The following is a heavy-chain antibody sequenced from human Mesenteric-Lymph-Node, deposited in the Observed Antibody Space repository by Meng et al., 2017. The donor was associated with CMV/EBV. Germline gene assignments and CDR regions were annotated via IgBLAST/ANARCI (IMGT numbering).Heavy chain of an antibody. Sequence: GESLKISCAASGFTFSSYAMHWVRQAPGKGLEWVAVISYDGSNKYYADSVKGRFTISRDNAKNSLYLQMNSLRAEDTAVYYCARDADSGSYVATFGYWGQGTLVTVSS. CDR3: ARDADSGSYVATFGY. J-gene: IGHJ4*02. CDR1: GFTFSSYA. D-gene: IGHD1-26*01. V-gene: IGHV3-30*04. CDR2: ISYDGSNK.